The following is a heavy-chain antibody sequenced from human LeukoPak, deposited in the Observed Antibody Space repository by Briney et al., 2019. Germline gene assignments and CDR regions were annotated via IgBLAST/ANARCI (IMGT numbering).Heavy chain of an antibody. D-gene: IGHD3-10*01. CDR3: VRDVLYSSVRGVTFAY. CDR1: GFSISSGYN. V-gene: IGHV4-38-2*02. J-gene: IGHJ4*02. CDR2: IYHSGST. Sequence: SETLSLTCAVSGFSISSGYNWGWIRQPPGEGLEWIGTIYHSGSTYYNPSLRSRVTISIDTSKNQFSLKLSSVTAADTAVYYCVRDVLYSSVRGVTFAYSGQGTLVTVSS.